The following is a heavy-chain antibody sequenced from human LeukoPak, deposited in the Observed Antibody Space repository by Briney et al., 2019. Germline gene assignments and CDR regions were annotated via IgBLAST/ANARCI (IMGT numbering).Heavy chain of an antibody. CDR2: INHSGST. V-gene: IGHV4-34*01. D-gene: IGHD3-10*01. CDR1: GESFSGYY. Sequence: PSETLSLTCAVYGESFSGYYWSWIRQPPGKGLEWIGEINHSGSTSYNPSLKSRVTISVDTSETQFSLRLSSVTAADTAVYYCARDQSVVRGVIIGASISYWGQGTLVTVSS. CDR3: ARDQSVVRGVIIGASISY. J-gene: IGHJ4*02.